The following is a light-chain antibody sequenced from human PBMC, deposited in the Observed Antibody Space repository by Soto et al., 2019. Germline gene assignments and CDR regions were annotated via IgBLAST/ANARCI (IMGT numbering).Light chain of an antibody. CDR1: SSNIGSNY. CDR3: AAWDDRLSGYV. Sequence: QSVLTQPPSASGTPGQRVTISCSGSSSNIGSNYVYWYQQLPGTAPTLLIYRNNQRPSGVPDRFSGSKSGTSASLAISGPRSEDEADYYCAAWDDRLSGYVFGTGPKVTVL. J-gene: IGLJ1*01. V-gene: IGLV1-47*01. CDR2: RNN.